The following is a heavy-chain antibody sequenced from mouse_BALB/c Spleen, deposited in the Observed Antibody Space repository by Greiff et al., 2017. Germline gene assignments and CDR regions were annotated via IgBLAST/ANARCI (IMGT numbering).Heavy chain of an antibody. CDR1: GFTFSSYA. V-gene: IGHV5-6-5*01. Sequence: EVKLVESGGGLVKPGGSLKLSCAASGFTFSSYAMSWVRQTPEKRLEWVASISSGGSTYYPDSVKGRFTISRDNARNILYLQMSSLRSEDTAMYYCARVPYRNFRHDYALGYGGQGASVTVSA. CDR3: ARVPYRNFRHDYALGY. CDR2: ISSGGST. J-gene: IGHJ4*01.